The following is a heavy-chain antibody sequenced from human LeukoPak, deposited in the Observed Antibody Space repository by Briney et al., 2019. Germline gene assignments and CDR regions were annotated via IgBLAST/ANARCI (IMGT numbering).Heavy chain of an antibody. V-gene: IGHV4-38-2*01. J-gene: IGHJ6*03. Sequence: SETLSLTCAVSGYSISSGYYWGWIRQPPGKGLEWIGSIYHSGSTNYNPSLKSRVTISVDTSKNQFSLKLSSVTAADTAVYYCARGGGCSGGSCRPRYYYYYMDVWGKGTTVTVSS. CDR1: GYSISSGYY. D-gene: IGHD2-15*01. CDR3: ARGGGCSGGSCRPRYYYYYMDV. CDR2: IYHSGST.